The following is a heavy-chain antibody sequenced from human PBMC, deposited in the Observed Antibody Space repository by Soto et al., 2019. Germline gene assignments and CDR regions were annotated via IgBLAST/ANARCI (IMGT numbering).Heavy chain of an antibody. CDR2: ISAGGSNT. J-gene: IGHJ3*02. V-gene: IGHV3-23*01. CDR3: AKKGPPRDAFDI. CDR1: GFTFRSYA. Sequence: EVQLLESGGGLVQPGGSLRLSCAVSGFTFRSYAMSWVRQAPGKGPEWVSVISAGGSNTYYAESVKGRFTISRDNSKNTLYLKMNSLRDEDTAVYYCAKKGPPRDAFDIWGQGTMVTVST.